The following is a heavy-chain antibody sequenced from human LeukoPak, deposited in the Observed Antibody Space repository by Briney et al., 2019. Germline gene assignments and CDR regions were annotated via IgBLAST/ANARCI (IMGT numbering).Heavy chain of an antibody. V-gene: IGHV4-59*01. CDR3: ARVGSGSYLNYYYYMDV. Sequence: PSETLSLTCTVSGGSISSYYWSWIRQPAGKGLEWIGYIYYSGSTNYNPSLKSRVTISVDTSKNQFSLKLSSVTAADTAVYYCARVGSGSYLNYYYYMDVWGKGTTVTVSS. J-gene: IGHJ6*03. D-gene: IGHD1-26*01. CDR1: GGSISSYY. CDR2: IYYSGST.